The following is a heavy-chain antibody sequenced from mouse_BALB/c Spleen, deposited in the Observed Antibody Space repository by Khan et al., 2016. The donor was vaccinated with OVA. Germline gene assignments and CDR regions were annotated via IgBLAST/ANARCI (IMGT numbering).Heavy chain of an antibody. Sequence: VRLQQSGPELVKPGASMKISCKASGYSFIDYTMNWVKQSPGKNLEWIGLINPYNGGTTYNQKFKGKATLTVDKSSTTAYMELLSLTSEDSAVYYCAKAGNYVGYAMDYWGQGTSVTVSS. J-gene: IGHJ4*01. V-gene: IGHV1-18*01. CDR1: GYSFIDYT. D-gene: IGHD2-1*01. CDR3: AKAGNYVGYAMDY. CDR2: INPYNGGT.